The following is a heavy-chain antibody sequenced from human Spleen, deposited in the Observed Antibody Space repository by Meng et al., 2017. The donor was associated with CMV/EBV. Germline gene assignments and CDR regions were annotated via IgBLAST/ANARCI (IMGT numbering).Heavy chain of an antibody. Sequence: SCKASGYTFTDHYFHWVRQAPGQGLEWMGWIYPNSGGTHYAQKFQGRLTVTTDTSISTGYMELSSLGSDDTAVYYCARDNDWGPDYWGQGTLVTDSS. CDR3: ARDNDWGPDY. CDR2: IYPNSGGT. D-gene: IGHD3-9*01. CDR1: GYTFTDHY. J-gene: IGHJ4*02. V-gene: IGHV1-2*02.